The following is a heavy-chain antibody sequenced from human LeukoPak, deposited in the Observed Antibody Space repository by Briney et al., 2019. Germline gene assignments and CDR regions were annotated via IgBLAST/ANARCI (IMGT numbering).Heavy chain of an antibody. Sequence: GGPLRLSCAASGFTFSSYGMHWVRQAPGKGLEWVAVISYDGSNKYYADSVKGRFTISRDNSKNTLYLQMNSLRAEDTAVYYCAKLLWFGELIDAFDIWGQGTMVTVSS. D-gene: IGHD3-10*01. CDR1: GFTFSSYG. V-gene: IGHV3-30*18. CDR2: ISYDGSNK. CDR3: AKLLWFGELIDAFDI. J-gene: IGHJ3*02.